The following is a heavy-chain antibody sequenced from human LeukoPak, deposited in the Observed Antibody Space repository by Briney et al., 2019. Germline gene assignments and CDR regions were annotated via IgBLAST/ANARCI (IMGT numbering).Heavy chain of an antibody. J-gene: IGHJ5*02. D-gene: IGHD2-2*01. CDR2: IRHDASNK. CDR3: AKPFCSSTGCYLSWFDP. V-gene: IGHV3-30*02. Sequence: GGSLRLSCAASGFTFSSFGMHWVRQATGKGLEWVAFIRHDASNKYYADSVKGRFTISRDNSNNTLYLQMNSLRAEDTAVYYCAKPFCSSTGCYLSWFDPWGQGTLVTVSS. CDR1: GFTFSSFG.